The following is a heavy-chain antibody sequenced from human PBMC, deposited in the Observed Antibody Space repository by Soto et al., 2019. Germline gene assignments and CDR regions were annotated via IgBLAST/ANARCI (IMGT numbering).Heavy chain of an antibody. V-gene: IGHV3-23*01. CDR2: ISGSGGST. CDR3: AKVANYYDSSGYYYFDY. CDR1: GFTFSSYA. D-gene: IGHD3-22*01. J-gene: IGHJ4*02. Sequence: GVSLRLSCAASGFTFSSYAMSWVRQAPGKGLEWVSAISGSGGSTYYADSVKGRFTISRDNSKNTLYLQMNSLRAEDTAVYYCAKVANYYDSSGYYYFDYWGQGTLVTVSS.